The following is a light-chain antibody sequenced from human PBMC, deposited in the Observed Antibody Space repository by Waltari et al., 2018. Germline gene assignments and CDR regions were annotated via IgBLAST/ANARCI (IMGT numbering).Light chain of an antibody. CDR1: QSLINSDDGYTY. Sequence: EIVMTQTPLSLPATPGEPASISCRSSQSLINSDDGYTYLDWFLQKPGQSPQLLIYTLAYRASRVPDRFSGTGSGSNFSLEISRVEAEDFAVYYCQQYGSSPREFGQGTKVEIK. CDR2: TLA. CDR3: QQYGSSPRE. V-gene: IGKV2-40*01. J-gene: IGKJ1*01.